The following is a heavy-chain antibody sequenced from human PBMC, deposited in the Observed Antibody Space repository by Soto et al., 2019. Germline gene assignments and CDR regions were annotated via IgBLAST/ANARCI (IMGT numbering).Heavy chain of an antibody. CDR2: IYHSGST. CDR1: SGSISSSNW. D-gene: IGHD2-21*01. CDR3: ARDKGDRWAFDI. V-gene: IGHV4-4*02. Sequence: SETLSLTCAVSSGSISSSNWWSRVRQPPGKGLEWIGEIYHSGSTNYNPSLKSRVTISVDKSKNQFSLKLSSVTAADTAVYYCARDKGDRWAFDIWGQGTMVTVSS. J-gene: IGHJ3*02.